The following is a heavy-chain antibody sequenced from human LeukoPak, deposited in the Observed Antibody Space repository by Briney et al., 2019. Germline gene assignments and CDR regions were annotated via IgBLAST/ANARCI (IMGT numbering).Heavy chain of an antibody. V-gene: IGHV4-4*07. CDR3: ASNGVTSGPFDY. Sequence: SETESLTCTVSGGSISSYYWSWIRQPAGKGLEWIGRIYASGSTSYNPSLKSRVTMSVDTSKDQFSLKLSSVTAADTAVYYCASNGVTSGPFDYWGQGTLVTVSS. J-gene: IGHJ4*02. CDR2: IYASGST. CDR1: GGSISSYY. D-gene: IGHD4-11*01.